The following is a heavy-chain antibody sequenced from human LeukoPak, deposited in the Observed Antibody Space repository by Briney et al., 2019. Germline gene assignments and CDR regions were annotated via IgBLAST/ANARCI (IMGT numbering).Heavy chain of an antibody. CDR2: IYSGGST. J-gene: IGHJ4*02. V-gene: IGHV3-53*01. CDR1: GFTVSSNY. D-gene: IGHD3-10*01. Sequence: PGGSLRLSCAASGFTVSSNYMSWVRQAPGKGLEWVSVIYSGGSTNYADSVKGRFTISRDNSKNTLYLQMNSLRAEDTALYYCARKSASGNYPLDYWGQGTLVTVSS. CDR3: ARKSASGNYPLDY.